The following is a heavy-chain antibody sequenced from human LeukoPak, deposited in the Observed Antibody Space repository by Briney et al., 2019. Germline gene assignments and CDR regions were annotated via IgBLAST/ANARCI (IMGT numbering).Heavy chain of an antibody. Sequence: PGGSLRLSCPTSGFTFDDYAMHWVGQAPGKGVEWVSGISWNSASTGYADSVKGRFTISRDNAKNSLYLQMNSLRAEDMALYYCAKDTSSRGKAAFDIWGQGTMVTVSS. V-gene: IGHV3-9*03. D-gene: IGHD3-10*01. CDR2: ISWNSAST. CDR3: AKDTSSRGKAAFDI. J-gene: IGHJ3*02. CDR1: GFTFDDYA.